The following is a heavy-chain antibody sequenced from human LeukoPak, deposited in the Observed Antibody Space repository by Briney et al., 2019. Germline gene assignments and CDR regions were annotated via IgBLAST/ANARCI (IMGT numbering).Heavy chain of an antibody. CDR3: AKGGYGSGSLYYFDY. Sequence: AGGSLRLSCAASGFTFSSYAMTWVRQAPGKGLEWVSASTGSGGTTYYADTVMGRFTISRDNSKNTLYLQMNSLRAEDTAVYYCAKGGYGSGSLYYFDYWGQGTLVTVSS. CDR1: GFTFSSYA. CDR2: STGSGGTT. V-gene: IGHV3-23*01. J-gene: IGHJ4*02. D-gene: IGHD3-10*01.